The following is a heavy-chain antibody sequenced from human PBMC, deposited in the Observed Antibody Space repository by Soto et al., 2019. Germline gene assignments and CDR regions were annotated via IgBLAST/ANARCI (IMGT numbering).Heavy chain of an antibody. CDR2: INPNSGGT. Sequence: QVQLVQSGAEVKKPGASVKVSCKASGYTFTGYYMHWVRQAPGQGLEWMGWINPNSGGTNYAQKFQGWVTMTRDTSISTAYMELSRLRSDDTAVYYCARVTNSGSYNYYFDYWGQGTLVTVSS. J-gene: IGHJ4*02. D-gene: IGHD1-26*01. CDR3: ARVTNSGSYNYYFDY. CDR1: GYTFTGYY. V-gene: IGHV1-2*04.